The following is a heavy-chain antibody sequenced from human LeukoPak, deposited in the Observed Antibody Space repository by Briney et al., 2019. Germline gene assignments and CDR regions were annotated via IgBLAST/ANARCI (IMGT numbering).Heavy chain of an antibody. CDR2: INPSGDST. V-gene: IGHV1-46*01. Sequence: GASVKVSCKASGYTFTGYYLHWMRQAPGQGLEWMGIINPSGDSTSYAQKFQGRVTMTRDTSTSTVYMELSSLRSEDTAVYYCARGDPAYYFDYWGQGTLVTVSS. D-gene: IGHD2-15*01. CDR1: GYTFTGYY. CDR3: ARGDPAYYFDY. J-gene: IGHJ4*02.